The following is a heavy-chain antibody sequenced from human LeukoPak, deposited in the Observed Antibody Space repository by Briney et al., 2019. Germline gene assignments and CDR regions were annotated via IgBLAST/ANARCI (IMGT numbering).Heavy chain of an antibody. CDR2: IYYSGST. V-gene: IGHV4-39*07. J-gene: IGHJ6*03. CDR3: AGRRGYYYYYMDV. D-gene: IGHD1-26*01. Sequence: SETLSLTCTVSGGSISSSTYYWGWIRQPPGEGLEWIGSIYYSGSTYYNPSLKSRVTISVDTSKNQFSLKLSSVTAADTAVYYCAGRRGYYYYYMDVWGKGTTVTISS. CDR1: GGSISSSTYY.